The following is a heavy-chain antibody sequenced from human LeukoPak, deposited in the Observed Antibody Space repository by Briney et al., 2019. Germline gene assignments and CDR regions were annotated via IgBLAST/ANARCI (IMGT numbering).Heavy chain of an antibody. V-gene: IGHV3-48*03. J-gene: IGHJ4*02. CDR2: IWSSGSTI. D-gene: IGHD5-18*01. Sequence: GGALRLSCSASGFTFSSYEKKRVRQAPGKGLEWGSYIWSSGSTIYYADSVKGRFTISRDNSKNTLYLQMNSLRAEDTAVYYCAKAFDRGYSYGSYFDYWGQGTLVTVSS. CDR1: GFTFSSYE. CDR3: AKAFDRGYSYGSYFDY.